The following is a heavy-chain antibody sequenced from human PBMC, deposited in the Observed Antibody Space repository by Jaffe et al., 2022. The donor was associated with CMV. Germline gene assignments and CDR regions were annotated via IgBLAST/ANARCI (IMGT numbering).Heavy chain of an antibody. CDR2: IYYSGST. Sequence: QLQLQESGPGLVKPSETLSLTCTVSGGSISSSSYYWGWIRQPPGKGLEWIGSIYYSGSTYYNPSLKSRVTISVDTSKNQFSLKLSSVTAADTAVYYCASPPPPHYDFWSGYYKRNYAFDIWGQGTMVTVSS. CDR3: ASPPPPHYDFWSGYYKRNYAFDI. J-gene: IGHJ3*02. V-gene: IGHV4-39*01. D-gene: IGHD3-3*01. CDR1: GGSISSSSYY.